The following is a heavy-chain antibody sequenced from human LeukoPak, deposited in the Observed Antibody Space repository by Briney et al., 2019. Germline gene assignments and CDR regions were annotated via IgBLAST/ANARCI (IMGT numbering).Heavy chain of an antibody. D-gene: IGHD3-10*01. J-gene: IGHJ4*02. CDR2: INHSGST. Sequence: SETLSLTCAVYGGSFSGYYWSWIRQPPGKGLEWIGEINHSGSTNYSPSLKSRVTISVDTSKNQFSLKLSSVTAADTAVYYCARARHYYGSGDYFDYWGQGTLVTVSS. V-gene: IGHV4-34*01. CDR3: ARARHYYGSGDYFDY. CDR1: GGSFSGYY.